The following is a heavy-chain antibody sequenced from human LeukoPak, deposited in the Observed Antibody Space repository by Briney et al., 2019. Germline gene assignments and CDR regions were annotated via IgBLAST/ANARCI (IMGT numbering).Heavy chain of an antibody. CDR3: ARERNFCGGDCYPSHFDY. V-gene: IGHV4-4*07. Sequence: SETLSLTCTVSGGSISSYYWSWILQPAGKGLEWIGRIYTSGSTNYNPSLKSRVTMSVDTSKNQFSLKLSSVTAADTAVYYCARERNFCGGDCYPSHFDYWGQGTLVTVSS. J-gene: IGHJ4*02. CDR2: IYTSGST. CDR1: GGSISSYY. D-gene: IGHD2-21*02.